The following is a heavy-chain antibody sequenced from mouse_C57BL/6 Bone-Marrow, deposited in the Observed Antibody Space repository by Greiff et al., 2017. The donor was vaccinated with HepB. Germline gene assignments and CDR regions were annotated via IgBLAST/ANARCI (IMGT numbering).Heavy chain of an antibody. CDR1: GFNIKDDY. CDR3: VIYYYGSSYAMDY. V-gene: IGHV14-4*01. D-gene: IGHD1-1*01. CDR2: IDPENGDT. Sequence: VHLKQSGAELVRPGASVKLSCTASGFNIKDDYMHWVKQRPEQGLEWIGWIDPENGDTEYASKFQGKATITADTSSNTAYLQLSSLTSEDTAVYYCVIYYYGSSYAMDYWGQGTSVTVSS. J-gene: IGHJ4*01.